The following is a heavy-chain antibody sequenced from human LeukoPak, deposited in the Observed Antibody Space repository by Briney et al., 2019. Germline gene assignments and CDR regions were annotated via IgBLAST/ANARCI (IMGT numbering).Heavy chain of an antibody. CDR3: ARVEQLGAFDI. J-gene: IGHJ3*02. V-gene: IGHV4-59*01. D-gene: IGHD1/OR15-1a*01. CDR2: IYYSGST. Sequence: PSETLSLTCAVYGGSFSGYYWSWIRQPPGKGLEWIGYIYYSGSTNYNPSLKSRVTISVDTSKNQFSLKLSSVTAADTAVYYCARVEQLGAFDIWGQGTMVTVSS. CDR1: GGSFSGYY.